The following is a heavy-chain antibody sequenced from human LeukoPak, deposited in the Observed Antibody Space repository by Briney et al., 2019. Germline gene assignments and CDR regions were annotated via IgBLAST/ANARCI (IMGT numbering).Heavy chain of an antibody. Sequence: GGSLRLSCAASGFTFRNYGMHWVRQAPGKGLEWVAVIWSAENNKYYADSVKGRFTISRDNSKNTLYLQMDSLRAEDTAVYYCAKVPRYNWNYYYFDYWGQGTLVTVSS. CDR3: AKVPRYNWNYYYFDY. J-gene: IGHJ4*02. D-gene: IGHD1-7*01. CDR1: GFTFRNYG. CDR2: IWSAENNK. V-gene: IGHV3-33*06.